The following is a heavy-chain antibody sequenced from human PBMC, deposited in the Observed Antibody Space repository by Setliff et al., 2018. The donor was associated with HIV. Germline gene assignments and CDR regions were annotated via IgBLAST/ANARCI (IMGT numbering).Heavy chain of an antibody. Sequence: ASVKVSCKASGYTFTSDYIHWVRQAPGQGLEWMGIINPSGGSTSYAQKFQGRVTMTRDTSISTAYMELSRLRSDDTAVYYCARDYYDSSGYIFFPGLPDYWGQGTLVTVSS. CDR3: ARDYYDSSGYIFFPGLPDY. D-gene: IGHD3-22*01. V-gene: IGHV1-46*01. J-gene: IGHJ4*02. CDR2: INPSGGST. CDR1: GYTFTSDY.